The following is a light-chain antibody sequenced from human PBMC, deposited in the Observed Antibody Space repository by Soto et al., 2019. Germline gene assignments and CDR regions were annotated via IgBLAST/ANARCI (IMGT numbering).Light chain of an antibody. J-gene: IGLJ3*02. CDR2: ENN. V-gene: IGLV1-51*02. CDR3: GTWDSGLSASWL. CDR1: TSNIGNNY. Sequence: QSVLTQPPSVSAAPGQMVTISCSGSTSNIGNNYVSWYQHLPGTAPKLLIYENNKRPSGIPDRFSGSKSGTSATLGITGLQTGDEADYYCGTWDSGLSASWLFGGGTKLTVL.